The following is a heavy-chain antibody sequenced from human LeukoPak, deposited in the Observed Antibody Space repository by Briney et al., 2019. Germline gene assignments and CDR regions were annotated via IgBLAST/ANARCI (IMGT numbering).Heavy chain of an antibody. CDR3: ARTSYYYDSSGYYFDY. CDR2: ISSSSSYI. CDR1: GFTFSSYS. Sequence: PGGSLRLSCAASGFTFSSYSVNWVRQAPGKGLEWVSSISSSSSYIYYADTVKGRFTISRDNAKNSLYLQMNSLRAEDTAVYYCARTSYYYDSSGYYFDYWGQETLVTVSS. V-gene: IGHV3-21*01. J-gene: IGHJ4*02. D-gene: IGHD3-22*01.